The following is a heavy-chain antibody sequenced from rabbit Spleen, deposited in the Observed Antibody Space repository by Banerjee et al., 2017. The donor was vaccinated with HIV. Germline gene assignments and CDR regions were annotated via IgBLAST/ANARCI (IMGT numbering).Heavy chain of an antibody. CDR3: ARDAGTGDYIDVYFDL. D-gene: IGHD8-1*01. V-gene: IGHV1S47*01. Sequence: QEQLVESGGGLVQPGGSLKLSCSASGFDFSNYGMSWVRQTPGKGLEWIGYIDPIFGRTYYASLVDGRFTISSHNAQNTLYLQLNSLTAADTATYFCARDAGTGDYIDVYFDLWGPGTLVTVS. CDR1: GFDFSNYG. CDR2: IDPIFGRT. J-gene: IGHJ4*01.